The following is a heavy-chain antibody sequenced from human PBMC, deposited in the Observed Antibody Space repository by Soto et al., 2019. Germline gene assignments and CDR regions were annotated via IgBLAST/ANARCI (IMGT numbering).Heavy chain of an antibody. CDR2: IYHTGSS. Sequence: QVQLQESGSGLVRPSQTLSLTCTVSGGSISGGYFWGWIRQPPGKGLEWIGYIYHTGSSHYSPSLKNRVTMSVDKSKNHFSLRWTSVTAADTAVYFCAKEGDYSAFDIWGQGTMVIVSS. D-gene: IGHD4-17*01. CDR1: GGSISGGYF. J-gene: IGHJ3*02. CDR3: AKEGDYSAFDI. V-gene: IGHV4-30-2*01.